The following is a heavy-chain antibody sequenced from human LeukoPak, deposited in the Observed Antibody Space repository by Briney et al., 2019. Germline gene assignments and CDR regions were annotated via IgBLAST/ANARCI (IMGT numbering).Heavy chain of an antibody. CDR2: MNPNSGNT. Sequence: EASVKVSCKASGYTFTSYDINWVRQATGQGLEWMGWMNPNSGNTGYAQKFQGRVTMTRNTSISTAYMELSSLRSEDTAVYYCARGLRGVMRNYYYYGMDVWGQGTTVTVSS. D-gene: IGHD3-10*01. CDR3: ARGLRGVMRNYYYYGMDV. J-gene: IGHJ6*02. V-gene: IGHV1-8*01. CDR1: GYTFTSYD.